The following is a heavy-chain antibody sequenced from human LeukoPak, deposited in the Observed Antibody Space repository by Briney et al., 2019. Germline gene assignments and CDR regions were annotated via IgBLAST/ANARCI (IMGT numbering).Heavy chain of an antibody. CDR2: ISYDGSNK. CDR1: GFTFNRYA. J-gene: IGHJ6*02. Sequence: GGSLRLSCAASGFTFNRYAMHWVRQAPGKGLEWVAVISYDGSNKYYADSVKGRFTISRDNSKNTLYLQMNSLRADDTAVYYCARPYSGSYYWGIDVWGQGTTVTVSS. D-gene: IGHD1-26*01. CDR3: ARPYSGSYYWGIDV. V-gene: IGHV3-30-3*01.